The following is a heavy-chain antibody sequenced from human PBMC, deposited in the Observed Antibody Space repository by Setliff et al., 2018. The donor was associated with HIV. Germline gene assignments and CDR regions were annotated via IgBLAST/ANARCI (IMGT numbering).Heavy chain of an antibody. D-gene: IGHD2-21*01. CDR2: ISAYNGNT. V-gene: IGHV1-18*01. CDR3: ARVKGVIATFYYMDV. Sequence: ASVKVSCKGSGYTFRTYGISWVRQAPGQGLEWMGWISAYNGNTNYSQKLQGRVTMTTDTSTSTAYMELRSLSSDDTAVYYCARVKGVIATFYYMDVWGKGTTVTVSS. J-gene: IGHJ6*03. CDR1: GYTFRTYG.